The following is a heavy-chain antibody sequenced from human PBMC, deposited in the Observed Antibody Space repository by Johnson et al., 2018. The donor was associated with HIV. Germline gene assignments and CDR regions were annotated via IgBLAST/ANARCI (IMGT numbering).Heavy chain of an antibody. V-gene: IGHV3-13*01. J-gene: IGHJ3*02. Sequence: EVLLLESGGGLVQAGGSLRLSCGASGFTFSNYDMHWVRQATGKGLEWVSGIGTSGDTYYPGSVKGRFTIYRETAKNSLYLQMNSLRVGDTAVYYCARAVAGTWFDIWGQGTMVTVSS. CDR3: ARAVAGTWFDI. CDR2: IGTSGDT. CDR1: GFTFSNYD. D-gene: IGHD6-19*01.